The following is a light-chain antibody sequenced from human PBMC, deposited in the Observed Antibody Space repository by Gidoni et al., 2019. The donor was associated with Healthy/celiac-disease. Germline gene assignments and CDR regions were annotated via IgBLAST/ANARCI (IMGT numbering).Light chain of an antibody. CDR1: QSISSY. V-gene: IGKV1-39*01. Sequence: DIQMTQSPSSLSASVGDRVTITCRASQSISSYLNWYQQKPGKAPKLLIYAASSLQSGVPSRFSGSGPGTDFTLTISSPQPEDFATYYCQQSYSTPPWTFGQXTKVEIK. J-gene: IGKJ1*01. CDR3: QQSYSTPPWT. CDR2: AAS.